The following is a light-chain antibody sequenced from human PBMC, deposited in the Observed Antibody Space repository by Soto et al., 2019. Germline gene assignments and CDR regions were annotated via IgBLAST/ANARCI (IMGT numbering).Light chain of an antibody. V-gene: IGKV1-39*01. CDR2: AAS. CDR1: QGISSY. Sequence: DIQMTQSPSSLSASVGDRVTIACRASQGISSYLNWYQQKPGKAPKLLIYAASSFQSGVPSRFSGSGSGTDFTLSISSLQTEDFATYYCQQTYSTPHTFGQGTKLEMK. J-gene: IGKJ2*01. CDR3: QQTYSTPHT.